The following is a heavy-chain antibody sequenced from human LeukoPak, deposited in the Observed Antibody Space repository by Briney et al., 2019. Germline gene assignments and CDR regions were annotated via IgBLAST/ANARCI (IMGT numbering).Heavy chain of an antibody. CDR3: ARDLASSGYYWD. Sequence: ASVKVSCKASGYIFTNYYMHWVRQAPGQGLGWMGIINPSGGSTSYAQKFQGRVTMTRDTSTSTVYMELSSLRSEDTAVYFCARDLASSGYYWDWGQGTLVTVSS. D-gene: IGHD3-22*01. V-gene: IGHV1-46*01. CDR1: GYIFTNYY. CDR2: INPSGGST. J-gene: IGHJ4*02.